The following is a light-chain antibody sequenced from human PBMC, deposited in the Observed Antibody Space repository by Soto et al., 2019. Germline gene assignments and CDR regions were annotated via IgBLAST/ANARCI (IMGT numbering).Light chain of an antibody. CDR3: SSYTTRSTVV. CDR1: SSDVGGYNF. Sequence: QSALTQPASVFGSPGQSITISCTGTSSDVGGYNFVSWYQQHPGKAPKLMIYEVSNRPSGVSNRFSGSKSGNTASLTISGLQPEDEADYYCSSYTTRSTVVFGPGTKVTVL. V-gene: IGLV2-14*03. J-gene: IGLJ1*01. CDR2: EVS.